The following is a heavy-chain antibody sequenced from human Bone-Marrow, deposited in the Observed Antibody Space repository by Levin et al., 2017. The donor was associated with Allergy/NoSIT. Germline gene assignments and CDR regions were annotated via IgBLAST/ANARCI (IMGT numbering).Heavy chain of an antibody. D-gene: IGHD3-9*01. J-gene: IGHJ6*02. CDR3: ARGGYHFDWLFGPLRVGGSTEYYYYYYGMDV. Sequence: SETLSLTCAVYGGSFSGYYWSWIRQPPGKGLEWIGEINNSGSTNYNPSLKSRVTISVDTSKNQFSLKLSSVTAADTAVYYCARGGYHFDWLFGPLRVGGSTEYYYYYYGMDVWGQGTTVTVSS. CDR1: GGSFSGYY. V-gene: IGHV4-34*01. CDR2: INNSGST.